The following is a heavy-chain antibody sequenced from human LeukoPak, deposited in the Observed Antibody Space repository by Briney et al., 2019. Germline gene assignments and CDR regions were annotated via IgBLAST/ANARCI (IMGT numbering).Heavy chain of an antibody. CDR1: GFTFSSYA. Sequence: GGSLRLSCAASGFTFSSYAMSWVRQAPGKGLGWVSAISGSGGSTYYADSVKGRFTISRDNSKNTLYLQMNSLRAEDTAVYYCAKDPYYDSSGYTREADYWGQGTLVTVSS. V-gene: IGHV3-23*01. J-gene: IGHJ4*02. CDR3: AKDPYYDSSGYTREADY. CDR2: ISGSGGST. D-gene: IGHD3-22*01.